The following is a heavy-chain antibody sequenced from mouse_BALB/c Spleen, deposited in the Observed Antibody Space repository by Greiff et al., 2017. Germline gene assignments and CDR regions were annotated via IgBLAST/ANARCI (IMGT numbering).Heavy chain of an antibody. CDR2: ISSGGSYT. D-gene: IGHD1-1*01. J-gene: IGHJ2*01. Sequence: EVHLVESGGGLVKPGGSLKLSCAASGFTFSSYAMSWVRQSPEKRLEWVAEISSGGSYTYYPDTVTGRFTISRDNAKNTLYLEMSSLRSEDTAMYYCARGEITTERYFDYWGQGTTLTVSS. CDR3: ARGEITTERYFDY. V-gene: IGHV5-9-4*01. CDR1: GFTFSSYA.